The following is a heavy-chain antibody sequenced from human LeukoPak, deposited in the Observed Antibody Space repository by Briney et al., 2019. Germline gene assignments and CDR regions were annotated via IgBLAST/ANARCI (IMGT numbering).Heavy chain of an antibody. CDR3: ARGSCSGGSCYSGGYYFDY. D-gene: IGHD2-15*01. Sequence: SQTLSLTCTVSGGSVTSGGYYWGWVRQPPGKGLEWLGYTYHSGSPYYNPSLKSRVTISVDTSKNQFSLKLSSVTAADTAVYYCARGSCSGGSCYSGGYYFDYWGQGTLVTVSS. CDR2: TYHSGSP. CDR1: GGSVTSGGYY. J-gene: IGHJ4*02. V-gene: IGHV4-30-2*01.